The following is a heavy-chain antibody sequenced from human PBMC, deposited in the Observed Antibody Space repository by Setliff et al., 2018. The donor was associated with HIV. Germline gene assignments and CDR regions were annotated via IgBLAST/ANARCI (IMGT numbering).Heavy chain of an antibody. CDR2: IDTSGTT. CDR1: GGSISSGNFY. V-gene: IGHV4-61*09. J-gene: IGHJ4*02. D-gene: IGHD2-2*01. Sequence: SETLSLTCSVSGGSISSGNFYWSWIRQPAGKGLEWIGHIDTSGTTKYNPSLKSRVTISIDTSKNQFTLHLTSVTAADTALYYCARDVMEYLGSYFDYWGQGSPVTVSS. CDR3: ARDVMEYLGSYFDY.